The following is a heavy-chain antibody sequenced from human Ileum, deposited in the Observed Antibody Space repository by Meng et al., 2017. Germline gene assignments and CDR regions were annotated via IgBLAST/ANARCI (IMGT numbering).Heavy chain of an antibody. V-gene: IGHV4-31*03. J-gene: IGHJ5*02. Sequence: QVQLQESGPRLVKPSQTLSLTCTVSGGSISSSGYYWTWIRQHPGKGLEWLGYIYYSGSPSYNPSLKSRITFSIDTSKNQFSLKLTSVTAAGTAVYYCARAATSYYDLLTGYSNRFDPWGQGTLVTVSS. D-gene: IGHD3-9*01. CDR1: GGSISSSGYY. CDR3: ARAATSYYDLLTGYSNRFDP. CDR2: IYYSGSP.